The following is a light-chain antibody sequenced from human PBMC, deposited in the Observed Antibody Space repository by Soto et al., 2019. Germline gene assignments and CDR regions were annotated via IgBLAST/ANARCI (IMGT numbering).Light chain of an antibody. V-gene: IGKV1-39*01. CDR3: QQSSGIPYT. Sequence: DIQMTQSPSSLSASVGDRATITCRASQTISTYLNWYQQNPGKAPKLLIYAASSLQSGVPSRFSGSGSGTDFTLTISSLQPEDFATYYSQQSSGIPYTFGQGTKVVIK. CDR2: AAS. CDR1: QTISTY. J-gene: IGKJ2*01.